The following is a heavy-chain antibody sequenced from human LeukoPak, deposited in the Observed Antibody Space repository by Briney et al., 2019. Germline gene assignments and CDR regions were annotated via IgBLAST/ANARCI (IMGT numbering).Heavy chain of an antibody. J-gene: IGHJ3*02. CDR1: GFTFSSYS. V-gene: IGHV3-48*01. Sequence: GGALRLSCAASGFTFSSYSMNWVRQAPGKGLEWVSYISSSSSTIYYADSVKGRFTISRDNAKNSLYLQMNSLRAEDTAVYYCARGGKRSSIPDAFDIWGQGTMVTVSS. CDR2: ISSSSSTI. D-gene: IGHD6-13*01. CDR3: ARGGKRSSIPDAFDI.